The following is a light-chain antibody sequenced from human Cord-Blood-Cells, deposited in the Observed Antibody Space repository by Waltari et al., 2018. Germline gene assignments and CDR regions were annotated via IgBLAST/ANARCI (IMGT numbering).Light chain of an antibody. CDR2: GAS. Sequence: IVLTQSPGTLSLSPGERATLSCRASQSVSSSYLAWYQQKPGQAPRLLIDGASSRATGIPERFSGSGSGTDFTLTISRLEPEDFAVYYCQQYGSSPPTFGQGTKVEIK. CDR1: QSVSSSY. V-gene: IGKV3-20*01. J-gene: IGKJ1*01. CDR3: QQYGSSPPT.